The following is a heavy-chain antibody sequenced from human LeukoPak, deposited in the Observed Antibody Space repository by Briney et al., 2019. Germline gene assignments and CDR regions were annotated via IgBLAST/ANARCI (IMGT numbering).Heavy chain of an antibody. J-gene: IGHJ4*02. Sequence: ASVKVSCKASGYTFTDYYIHWVRQAPGQGPEFMGWINTKSGDTNYAQKFQGRVTMTRNTSISTAYMELSSLRSEDTAVYYCARNGGSGSYLFDYWGQGTLVTVSS. V-gene: IGHV1-2*02. CDR3: ARNGGSGSYLFDY. D-gene: IGHD3-10*01. CDR1: GYTFTDYY. CDR2: INTKSGDT.